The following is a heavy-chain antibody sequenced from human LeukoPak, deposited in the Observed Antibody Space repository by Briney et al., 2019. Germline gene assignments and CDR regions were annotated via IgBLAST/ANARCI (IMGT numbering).Heavy chain of an antibody. CDR1: GFTFSTYA. V-gene: IGHV3-23*01. CDR3: ARGGLLNAFDI. Sequence: GGSLRLSCAASGFTFSTYAMSWVRQAPGKGLEWVSAIGGSGGSTYYADSVKGRFSISRDDSKNTLYLQMNSLRAEDTAVYYCARGGLLNAFDIWGQGTMVTVSS. D-gene: IGHD1-26*01. CDR2: IGGSGGST. J-gene: IGHJ3*02.